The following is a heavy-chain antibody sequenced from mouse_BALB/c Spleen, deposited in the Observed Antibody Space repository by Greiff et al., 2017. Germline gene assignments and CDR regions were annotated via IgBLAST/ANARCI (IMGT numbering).Heavy chain of an antibody. D-gene: IGHD2-2*01. Sequence: EVKVEESGGGLVKPGGSLKLSCAASGFTFSDYYMYWVRQTPEKRLEWVATISDGGSYTYYPDSVKGRFTISRDNAKNNLYLQMSSLKSEDTAMYYCARGRGGYPYAMDYWGQGTSVTVSS. V-gene: IGHV5-4*02. J-gene: IGHJ4*01. CDR1: GFTFSDYY. CDR3: ARGRGGYPYAMDY. CDR2: ISDGGSYT.